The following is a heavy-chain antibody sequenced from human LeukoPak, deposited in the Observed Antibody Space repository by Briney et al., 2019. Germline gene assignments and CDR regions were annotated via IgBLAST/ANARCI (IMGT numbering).Heavy chain of an antibody. CDR3: ATQRVVVAAYYFDY. Sequence: PGGSLRLSCAASGFTFSDYYMSWIRQAPGKGLEWVSYISSSGSTIYYADSEKGRFTISRDNAKNSLYLQMNSLRAEDTAVYYCATQRVVVAAYYFDYWGQGTLVTVSS. J-gene: IGHJ4*02. CDR1: GFTFSDYY. CDR2: ISSSGSTI. V-gene: IGHV3-11*01. D-gene: IGHD2-15*01.